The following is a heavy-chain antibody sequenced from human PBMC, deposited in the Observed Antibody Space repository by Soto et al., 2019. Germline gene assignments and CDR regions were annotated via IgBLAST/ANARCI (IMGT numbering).Heavy chain of an antibody. CDR1: GGSISSSSYY. Sequence: SETPSLTCTVSGGSISSSSYYWGWIRQPPGKGLEWIGSIYYSGSTYYNPSLKSRVTISVDTSKNQFSLKLSSVTAADTAVYYCARQGGYDFWSGYYGGQHYFDYWGQGTLVTVSS. CDR2: IYYSGST. V-gene: IGHV4-39*01. D-gene: IGHD3-3*01. J-gene: IGHJ4*02. CDR3: ARQGGYDFWSGYYGGQHYFDY.